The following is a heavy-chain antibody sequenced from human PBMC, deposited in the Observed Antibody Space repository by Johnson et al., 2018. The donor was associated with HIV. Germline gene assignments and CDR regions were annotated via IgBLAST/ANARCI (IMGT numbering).Heavy chain of an antibody. CDR1: GFTFSSYA. CDR2: ISYDGSNK. Sequence: QVQLVESGGSVVQPGRSLRLSCAASGFTFSSYAMHWVRQAPGKGLEWVAVISYDGSNKYYADSVKGRFTISRDNSKNTLYLQMNSLRAEDTALYYCARAWYSSSAFDIWGQGTMVTVSS. J-gene: IGHJ3*02. CDR3: ARAWYSSSAFDI. D-gene: IGHD6-6*01. V-gene: IGHV3-30-3*01.